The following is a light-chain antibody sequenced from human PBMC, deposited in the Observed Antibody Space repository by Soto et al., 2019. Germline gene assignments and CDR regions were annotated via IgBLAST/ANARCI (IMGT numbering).Light chain of an antibody. V-gene: IGLV2-14*01. CDR1: SSDVGGYNY. CDR2: DVS. J-gene: IGLJ2*01. Sequence: QSVLTQPASVSGSPGQSITISCTGTSSDVGGYNYVSRYQQHPGKAPKFIIYDVSNRPSGVSNRFSGSKSGNTASLTISGLQAEDEADYYCTSYTSSSTLVFGGGTKLTVL. CDR3: TSYTSSSTLV.